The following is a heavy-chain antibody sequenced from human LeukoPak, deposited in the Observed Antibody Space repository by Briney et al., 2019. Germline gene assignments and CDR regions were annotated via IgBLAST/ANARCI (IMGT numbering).Heavy chain of an antibody. CDR2: INPNSGGT. Sequence: GASVKVSCKASGYTFTGYYMHWVRQAPGQGLEWMGRINPNSGGTNHAQKFQGRVTMTRDTSISTAYMELSRLRTDDTAVYYCAREIYYYDSSGYITTWGQGTLVTVSS. D-gene: IGHD3-22*01. J-gene: IGHJ5*02. V-gene: IGHV1-2*06. CDR3: AREIYYYDSSGYITT. CDR1: GYTFTGYY.